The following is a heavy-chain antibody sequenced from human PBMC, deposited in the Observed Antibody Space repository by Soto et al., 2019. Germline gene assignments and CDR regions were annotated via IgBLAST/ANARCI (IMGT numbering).Heavy chain of an antibody. CDR2: TYHSGTT. Sequence: SETLSLTCAVSGDSINNSHRWSWVRQTPGKGLEWIGETYHSGTTNYNPSLKTRVTISIDTSKNQFSLKMSSVTAADTAVYYCARLARLCTNGVCYRFMDFSGKGTTVTVSS. V-gene: IGHV4-4*02. CDR1: GDSINNSHR. J-gene: IGHJ6*03. D-gene: IGHD2-8*01. CDR3: ARLARLCTNGVCYRFMDF.